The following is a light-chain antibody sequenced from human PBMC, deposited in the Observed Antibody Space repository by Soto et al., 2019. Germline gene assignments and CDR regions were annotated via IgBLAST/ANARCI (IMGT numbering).Light chain of an antibody. CDR3: FSFTTDWTHA. CDR2: EVS. J-gene: IGLJ1*01. V-gene: IGLV2-14*01. Sequence: LTQPASVSGSPGQSITISCTGTSSDVGAYNYVSWFQQHPGKAPTLIISEVSNRPSGVSNRFSGSKSGNAASLTISGLQAEDEADYFCFSFTTDWTHAFGAGTKVTVL. CDR1: SSDVGAYNY.